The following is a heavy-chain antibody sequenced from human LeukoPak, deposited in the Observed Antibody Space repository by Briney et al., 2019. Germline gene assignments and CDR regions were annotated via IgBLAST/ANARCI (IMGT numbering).Heavy chain of an antibody. Sequence: PSETLSLTCSVSGGSVRSSTYYWGRIRQPPGKGLEWVGHIYYSGSSFYNPSLRSRVTISGDASKNQFSLKLNSVTDADTAVYYCARGPGGTTDSFDYWGQGTLVAVSS. CDR3: ARGPGGTTDSFDY. D-gene: IGHD1-1*01. V-gene: IGHV4-39*07. CDR1: GGSVRSSTYY. J-gene: IGHJ4*02. CDR2: IYYSGSS.